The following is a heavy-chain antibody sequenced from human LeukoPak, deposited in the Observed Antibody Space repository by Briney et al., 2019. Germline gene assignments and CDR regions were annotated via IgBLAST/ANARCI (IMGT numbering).Heavy chain of an antibody. D-gene: IGHD6-19*01. CDR2: ISSDGRTT. CDR3: AKEGAVTGSMWFDY. CDR1: GFTFSSYG. Sequence: PGRSLRLSCAASGFTFSSYGIHWVRQAPGKGLEWVAVISSDGRTTYCADSVKGRFTISRDNSKNTLYVQMNSLRAEDTAVYYCAKEGAVTGSMWFDYWGQGTLVTVSS. J-gene: IGHJ4*02. V-gene: IGHV3-30*18.